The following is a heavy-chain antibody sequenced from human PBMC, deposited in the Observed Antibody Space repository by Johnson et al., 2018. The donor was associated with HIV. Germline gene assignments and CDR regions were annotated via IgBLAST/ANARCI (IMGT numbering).Heavy chain of an antibody. CDR2: IKTDGSST. CDR3: AREGNYYACSSHVFVI. J-gene: IGHJ3*02. V-gene: IGHV3-74*01. CDR1: GFSFSNYW. Sequence: VQLVESGGGLVQPGGSLRLSCAVSGFSFSNYWMEWVRQAPGKGLVWVSRIKTDGSSTSYADSVKGRFTISRDNSKNTLYLQMNSLRAEDTAVHYCAREGNYYACSSHVFVIWGHGTLVTVSS. D-gene: IGHD3-22*01.